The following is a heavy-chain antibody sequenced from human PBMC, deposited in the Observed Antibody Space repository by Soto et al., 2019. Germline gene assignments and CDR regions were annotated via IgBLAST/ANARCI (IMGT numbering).Heavy chain of an antibody. J-gene: IGHJ6*02. CDR2: IIPIFGTA. D-gene: IGHD5-18*01. CDR3: ARASIQLWLRVNYYYYGMDV. V-gene: IGHV1-69*13. CDR1: VGTYSSYA. Sequence: GASVKVSCKASVGTYSSYAISWVRQAPGQGLEWMGGIIPIFGTANYAQKFQGRVTITADESTSTAYMELSSLRSEDTAVYYCARASIQLWLRVNYYYYGMDVWGQGTTVTVSS.